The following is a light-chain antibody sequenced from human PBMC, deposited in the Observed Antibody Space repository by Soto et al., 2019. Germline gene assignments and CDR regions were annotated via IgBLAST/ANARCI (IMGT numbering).Light chain of an antibody. CDR3: QQYGSSPRT. CDR2: GAS. J-gene: IGKJ1*01. CDR1: QSVSSSY. V-gene: IGKV3-20*01. Sequence: NVLTQSPGTLSLSPGERATLSCRASQSVSSSYLAWYQQKPGQAPRLLIYGASSRATGIPDRFSGSGSGTDFTLTSSRLEPEDFAVYYCQQYGSSPRTFGQGTKVDIK.